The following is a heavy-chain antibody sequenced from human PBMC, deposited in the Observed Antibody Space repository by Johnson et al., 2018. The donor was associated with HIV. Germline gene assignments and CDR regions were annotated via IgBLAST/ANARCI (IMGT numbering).Heavy chain of an antibody. CDR3: ARDIMADTALDPGFAFDI. CDR1: GFTFSTYG. D-gene: IGHD3-16*01. Sequence: QMQLVESGGGVVQPGRSLRLSCAASGFTFSTYGMHWVRQAPGKGLEWVALIWYDGSNKYYADSVKGRFTISRDNSKNTVYLQMNSLRAEDTAVYYCARDIMADTALDPGFAFDIWGQGTMVTVSS. CDR2: IWYDGSNK. J-gene: IGHJ3*02. V-gene: IGHV3-33*01.